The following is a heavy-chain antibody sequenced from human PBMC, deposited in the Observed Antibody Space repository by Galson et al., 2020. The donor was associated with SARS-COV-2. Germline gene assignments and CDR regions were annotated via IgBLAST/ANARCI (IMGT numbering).Heavy chain of an antibody. V-gene: IGHV1-69*13. CDR2: IIPIFGTA. J-gene: IGHJ6*03. D-gene: IGHD5-18*01. CDR1: GGTFSSYA. CDR3: ARGGYSYANRYYYYYYMDV. Sequence: SVKVSCKASGGTFSSYAISWVRQAPGQGLEWMGGIIPIFGTANYAQKFQGRVTITADESTSTAYMELSSLRSEDTAVYYCARGGYSYANRYYYYYYMDVWGKGTTVTVSS.